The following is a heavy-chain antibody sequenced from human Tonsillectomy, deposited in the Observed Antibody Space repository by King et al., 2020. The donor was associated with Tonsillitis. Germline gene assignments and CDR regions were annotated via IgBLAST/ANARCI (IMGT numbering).Heavy chain of an antibody. CDR2: IYYSGST. J-gene: IGHJ5*02. Sequence: QLQESGPGLVKPSETLSLTCTVSGGSISSSSHYWGWIRQPPGKGLEWIGSIYYSGSTYYNPSLKSRVTMSVDTSKNQFSLKLGSVTAADTAVYYCATQYYDVLSGYYAGENWFDPWGQGTLVTVSS. V-gene: IGHV4-39*01. CDR3: ATQYYDVLSGYYAGENWFDP. CDR1: GGSISSSSHY. D-gene: IGHD3-3*01.